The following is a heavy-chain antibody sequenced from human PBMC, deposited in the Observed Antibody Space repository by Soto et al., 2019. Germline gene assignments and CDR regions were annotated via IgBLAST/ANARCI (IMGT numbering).Heavy chain of an antibody. J-gene: IGHJ5*02. CDR2: INPSGGST. CDR3: ARDGIDILTGYYPNWFDP. D-gene: IGHD3-9*01. Sequence: ASVKVSCKASGYTFTSYYMHWVRQAPGQGLEWMGIINPSGGSTSYAQKFQGRVTMTRDTSTSTVYMELSSLRSEDTAVYYCARDGIDILTGYYPNWFDPWGQGTLGTVSS. V-gene: IGHV1-46*01. CDR1: GYTFTSYY.